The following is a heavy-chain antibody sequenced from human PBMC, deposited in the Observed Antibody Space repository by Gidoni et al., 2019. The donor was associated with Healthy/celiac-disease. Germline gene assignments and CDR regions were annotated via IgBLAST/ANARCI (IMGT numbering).Heavy chain of an antibody. V-gene: IGHV3-48*01. CDR2: ISSSSSTI. Sequence: EVQLVESGGGLVQPGGSLRLPCAASGFTFSSYSRNWVRQAPGKGLEWVSYISSSSSTIYYADSVKGRFTISRDNAKNSLYLQMNSLRAEDTAVYYCARVAEMATISDAFDIWGQGTMVTVSS. CDR3: ARVAEMATISDAFDI. D-gene: IGHD5-12*01. J-gene: IGHJ3*02. CDR1: GFTFSSYS.